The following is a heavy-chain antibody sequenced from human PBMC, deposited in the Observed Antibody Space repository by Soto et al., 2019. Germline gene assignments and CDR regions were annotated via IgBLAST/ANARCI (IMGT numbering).Heavy chain of an antibody. V-gene: IGHV1-3*01. CDR2: INAGNGNT. J-gene: IGHJ3*02. CDR3: GSPHLVHDAFDI. CDR1: GYTFTSYA. D-gene: IGHD2-8*02. Sequence: ASVKVSCKAYGYTFTSYAIHWVRQAPGPRLEWMGWINAGNGNTKYSQKFQGRVTITRDTSASTAYMELSSLRSEDTAVYYCGSPHLVHDAFDIWGQGTMVTVSS.